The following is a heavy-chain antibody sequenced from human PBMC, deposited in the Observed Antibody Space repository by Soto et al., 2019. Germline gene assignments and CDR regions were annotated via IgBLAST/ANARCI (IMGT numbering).Heavy chain of an antibody. Sequence: SVKVSCKASGGTFSSYAISWVRQAPGQGLEWMGGIIPIFGTANYAQKFQGRVTITADESTSTAYMELSSLRSEDTAVYYCQYQLLSPPPKTAYYYYGMDVWGQGTTVTVSS. CDR1: GGTFSSYA. CDR2: IIPIFGTA. J-gene: IGHJ6*02. V-gene: IGHV1-69*01. CDR3: QYQLLSPPPKTAYYYYGMDV. D-gene: IGHD2-2*01.